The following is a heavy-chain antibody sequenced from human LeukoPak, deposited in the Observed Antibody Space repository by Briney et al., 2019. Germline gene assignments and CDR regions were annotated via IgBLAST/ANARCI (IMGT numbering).Heavy chain of an antibody. V-gene: IGHV3-30*18. J-gene: IGHJ6*02. Sequence: PGGSLRLSCAASGFTFSNYGMHWVRRAPGKGLEWVAVISYDGSNKYYADSVKGRFTFSRDNSKNTLYLQMSSLRAEDTAVYYCAKEKGIYCSSIDCSPGMDVWGQGTTVTVSS. CDR1: GFTFSNYG. D-gene: IGHD2-2*01. CDR3: AKEKGIYCSSIDCSPGMDV. CDR2: ISYDGSNK.